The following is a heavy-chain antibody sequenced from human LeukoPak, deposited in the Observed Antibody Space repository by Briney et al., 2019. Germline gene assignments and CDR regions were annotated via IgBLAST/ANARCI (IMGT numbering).Heavy chain of an antibody. D-gene: IGHD3-22*01. CDR2: IYYSGST. V-gene: IGHV4-39*07. CDR3: ARDNDSSGYYYVSDAFDI. Sequence: SETLSLTCTVSGGSISSSSYYWGWIRQPPGKGLEWIGSIYYSGSTYYNPSLKSRVTISVDTSKNQFSLKLSSVTAADTAVYYCARDNDSSGYYYVSDAFDIWGQGTMVTVSS. CDR1: GGSISSSSYY. J-gene: IGHJ3*02.